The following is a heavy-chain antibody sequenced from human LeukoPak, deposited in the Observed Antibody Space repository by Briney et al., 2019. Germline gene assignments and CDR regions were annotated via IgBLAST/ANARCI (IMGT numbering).Heavy chain of an antibody. CDR2: VSYDGRNK. Sequence: GGSLRLSCAASGFTFSSSGMHWVRQAPGKGLEWVAVVSYDGRNKYYADSVKGRFTISRDNSKNTLYMQMNSLRAEDTAVYYCAKDYGYYSSYYYGMDVWGQGTTVTVSS. D-gene: IGHD4-11*01. V-gene: IGHV3-30*18. CDR3: AKDYGYYSSYYYGMDV. J-gene: IGHJ6*02. CDR1: GFTFSSSG.